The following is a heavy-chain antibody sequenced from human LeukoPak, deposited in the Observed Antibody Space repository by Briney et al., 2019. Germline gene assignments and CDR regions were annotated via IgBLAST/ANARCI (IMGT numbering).Heavy chain of an antibody. J-gene: IGHJ4*02. CDR1: GGTFISYA. V-gene: IGHV1-69*05. CDR2: IIPIFGTA. Sequence: SVKVSCKASGGTFISYAISWVRQAPGQGVEWMGRIIPIFGTANYAQKFQGRVTITTDESTSTAYMELSSLRSEDTAVYYCARASINGDYGYWGQGTLVTVSS. D-gene: IGHD4-17*01. CDR3: ARASINGDYGY.